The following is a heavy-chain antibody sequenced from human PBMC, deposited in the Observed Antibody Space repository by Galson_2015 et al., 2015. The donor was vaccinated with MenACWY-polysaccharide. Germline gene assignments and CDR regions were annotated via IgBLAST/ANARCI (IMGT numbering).Heavy chain of an antibody. J-gene: IGHJ4*02. Sequence: ELEWVAVIWSDGSNEYYADSVKGRFTVSRDNSKNTLYLQMNSLRTEDAAVYYCARDRTYTHYLDYWGQGTLVTVSS. CDR3: ARDRTYTHYLDY. CDR2: IWSDGSNE. D-gene: IGHD1-1*01. V-gene: IGHV3-33*01.